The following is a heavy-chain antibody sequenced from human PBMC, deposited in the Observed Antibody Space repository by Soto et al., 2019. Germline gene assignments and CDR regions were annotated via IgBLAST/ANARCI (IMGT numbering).Heavy chain of an antibody. D-gene: IGHD2-2*01. V-gene: IGHV3-9*01. CDR3: AKGSVPAAIGKINPDYYYYMDV. Sequence: GGSLRLSCAASGFTFDDYAMHWVRQAPGKGLEWVSGISWNSGSIGYADSVKGRFTISRDNAKNSLYLQMNSLRAEDTALYYCAKGSVPAAIGKINPDYYYYMDVWGKGTTVTVSS. J-gene: IGHJ6*03. CDR1: GFTFDDYA. CDR2: ISWNSGSI.